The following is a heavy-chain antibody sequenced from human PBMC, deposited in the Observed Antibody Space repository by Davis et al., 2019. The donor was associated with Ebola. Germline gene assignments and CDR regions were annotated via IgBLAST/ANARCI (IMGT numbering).Heavy chain of an antibody. V-gene: IGHV3-74*01. CDR1: GFTFSNFH. Sequence: GESLKISCAASGFTFSNFHIHWVRQTPGKGLVWVAPIHPDGTGTNYADSVKCRFTISRDNAKNTLSLQMNSLRVEETAVYYCVRDSGYYSHDYWGHGTLVTVSS. J-gene: IGHJ4*01. CDR3: VRDSGYYSHDY. CDR2: IHPDGTGT. D-gene: IGHD5-12*01.